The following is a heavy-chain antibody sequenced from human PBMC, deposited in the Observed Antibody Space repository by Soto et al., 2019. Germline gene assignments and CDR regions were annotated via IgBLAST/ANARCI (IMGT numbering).Heavy chain of an antibody. D-gene: IGHD2-15*01. V-gene: IGHV1-69*01. CDR3: ARLPEGYCSGGSCYFFDY. CDR2: IIPIFGTA. Sequence: QVQLVQSGAEVKKPGSSVKVSCKASGGTFSSYAISWVRQAPGQGLEWMGGIIPIFGTANYAQKFQGRVTITADESTSTAYTELSSLRSEDTDVYYCARLPEGYCSGGSCYFFDYWGQGTLVTVSS. CDR1: GGTFSSYA. J-gene: IGHJ4*02.